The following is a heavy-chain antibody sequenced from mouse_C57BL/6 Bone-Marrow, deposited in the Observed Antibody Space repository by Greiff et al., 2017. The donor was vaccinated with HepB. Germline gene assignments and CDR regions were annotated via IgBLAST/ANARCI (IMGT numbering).Heavy chain of an antibody. Sequence: EVNVVESGGGLVKPGGSLKLSCAASGFTFSSYAMSWVRQTPEKRLEWVATISDGGSYTYYPDNVKGRFTISRDNAKNNLYLQMSHLKSEDTAMYYCARETTMVTDWYFDVWGTGTTVTVSS. CDR2: ISDGGSYT. V-gene: IGHV5-4*01. CDR3: ARETTMVTDWYFDV. CDR1: GFTFSSYA. D-gene: IGHD2-2*01. J-gene: IGHJ1*03.